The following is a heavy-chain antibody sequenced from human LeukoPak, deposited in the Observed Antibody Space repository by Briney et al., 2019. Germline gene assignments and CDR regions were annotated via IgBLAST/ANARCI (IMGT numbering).Heavy chain of an antibody. CDR2: IWFDGSEK. Sequence: GGSLRLSCAASGFILSSYGIHWVRQAPGKGLERVAVIWFDGSEKYYGDSVQGRFSISRDNSNNTVDLQMNRLRADDTAVYYCAKVGEFETFGGNSDWYFELWGRGTLVTVSS. CDR1: GFILSSYG. J-gene: IGHJ2*01. D-gene: IGHD4-23*01. V-gene: IGHV3-33*06. CDR3: AKVGEFETFGGNSDWYFEL.